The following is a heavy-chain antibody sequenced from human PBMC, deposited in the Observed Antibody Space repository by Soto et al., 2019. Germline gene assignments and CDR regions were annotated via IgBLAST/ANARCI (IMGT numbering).Heavy chain of an antibody. Sequence: SETLSLTCAVFSGSISSSNWWSWLRQPPGKGLEWIGEIFHSGSTNCNPSLKSRVTISVDKSKNQFSLKLNSVTAADTAVFYCAGAPGSFGFLEWLSVEFIIFGVVICGIYYSYYYYMDVWGKGTTVTVSS. D-gene: IGHD3-3*01. CDR1: SGSISSSNW. J-gene: IGHJ6*03. CDR2: IFHSGST. CDR3: AGAPGSFGFLEWLSVEFIIFGVVICGIYYSYYYYMDV. V-gene: IGHV4-4*02.